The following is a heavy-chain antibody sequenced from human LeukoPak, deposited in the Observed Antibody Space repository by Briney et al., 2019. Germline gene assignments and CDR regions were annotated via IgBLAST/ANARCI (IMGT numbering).Heavy chain of an antibody. CDR1: GGSISSYY. CDR3: AGHEHNGPVDY. V-gene: IGHV4-4*09. J-gene: IGHJ4*02. CDR2: IYTSGST. Sequence: SETLSLTCTVSGGSISSYYWSWIRQPPGKGLEWIGYIYTSGSTNYNPSLKSRVTISVDTSKNQFSLKLSSVTAADTAVYYCAGHEHNGPVDYWGQGTLVTVSS. D-gene: IGHD1-1*01.